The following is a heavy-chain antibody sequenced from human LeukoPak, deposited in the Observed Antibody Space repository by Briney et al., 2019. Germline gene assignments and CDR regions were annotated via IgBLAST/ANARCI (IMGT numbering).Heavy chain of an antibody. CDR3: GRHAYGDSSAAFDI. CDR2: VYRRGST. V-gene: IGHV4-4*02. Sequence: SETLSLTCAVSGDSISSNYCWRWVRQFPGKGLEWIGEVYRRGSTSYNPSLKSRVVISIDKSKNQYSLNLNSVTAADTAMYYCGRHAYGDSSAAFDIWGQGTMVIVSS. J-gene: IGHJ3*02. CDR1: GDSISSNYC. D-gene: IGHD4-17*01.